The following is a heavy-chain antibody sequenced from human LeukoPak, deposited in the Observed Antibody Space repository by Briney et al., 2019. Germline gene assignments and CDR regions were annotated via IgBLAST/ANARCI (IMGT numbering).Heavy chain of an antibody. CDR3: ARETPYSNTWTDFDF. CDR2: VSGSGAHT. V-gene: IGHV3-23*01. CDR1: GFTFSSYA. J-gene: IGHJ4*02. Sequence: PGGSLRLSCAASGFTFSSYAMTWVRQAPGKGLQWVSAVSGSGAHTYYADSVKGRFTISRDNSRDTLYLQMNSLRAEDTAVYYCARETPYSNTWTDFDFWGQGTLVTVSS. D-gene: IGHD6-13*01.